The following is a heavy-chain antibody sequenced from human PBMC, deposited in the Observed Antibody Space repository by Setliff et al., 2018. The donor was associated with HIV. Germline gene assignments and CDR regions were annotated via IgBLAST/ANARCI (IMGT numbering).Heavy chain of an antibody. J-gene: IGHJ4*02. Sequence: SETLSLTCTVSGGSISSGGYYWSWIRHHPGKGLEWIGYIYYSGSTYYNPSLKSRVTISVDTSKNQFSLKLSSVTAADTAVYYCARGSSELLDPEGKVYDYWGQGTLVTVSS. CDR2: IYYSGST. D-gene: IGHD1-26*01. CDR3: ARGSSELLDPEGKVYDY. CDR1: GGSISSGGYY. V-gene: IGHV4-31*03.